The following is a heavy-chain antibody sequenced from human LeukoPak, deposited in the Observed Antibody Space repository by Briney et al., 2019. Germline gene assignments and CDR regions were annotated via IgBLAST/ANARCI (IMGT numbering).Heavy chain of an antibody. CDR2: IYPGDSDT. CDR3: ARLKGNSSSWYGASADY. Sequence: GESLKISCKDSGYSFTSYWIGWVRQMLGKGLEWMGIIYPGDSDTRYSPSFQGQVTISADKSISTAYLQWSSPKASDTAMYYCARLKGNSSSWYGASADYWGQGTLVTVSS. J-gene: IGHJ4*02. D-gene: IGHD6-13*01. CDR1: GYSFTSYW. V-gene: IGHV5-51*01.